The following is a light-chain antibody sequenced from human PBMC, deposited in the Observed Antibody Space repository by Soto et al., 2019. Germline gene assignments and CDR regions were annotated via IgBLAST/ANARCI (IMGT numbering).Light chain of an antibody. V-gene: IGLV1-40*01. CDR3: SSYTSSSTLYV. J-gene: IGLJ1*01. CDR1: NSNIGAGFG. CDR2: SNT. Sequence: QSVLTQPPSVSGAPGQRVTISCTGSNSNIGAGFGVQWYQQFPRTAPRLLIYSNTNRPSGVPDRFSASKSGTSASLAITGLRAEDEADYYCSSYTSSSTLYVFGTGTKLTVL.